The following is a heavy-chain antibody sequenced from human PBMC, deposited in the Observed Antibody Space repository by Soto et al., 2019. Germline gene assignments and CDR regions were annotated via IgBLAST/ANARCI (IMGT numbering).Heavy chain of an antibody. CDR3: AREGVRPYYYYGMDV. V-gene: IGHV1-18*01. CDR1: GYTFTSYG. Sequence: QVQLVQSGAEVKKPGASVKVSCKTSGYTFTSYGISWVRQAPGQGLEWMGWISAYNGNTNYAQKLQDRVTMTTDTSTTTAYVELRSLRSDDTAVYYCAREGVRPYYYYGMDVWGQGTTVTVSS. J-gene: IGHJ6*02. CDR2: ISAYNGNT. D-gene: IGHD3-16*01.